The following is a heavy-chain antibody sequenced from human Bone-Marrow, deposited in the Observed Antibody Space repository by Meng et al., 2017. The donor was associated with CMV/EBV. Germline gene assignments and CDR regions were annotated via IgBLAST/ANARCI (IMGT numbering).Heavy chain of an antibody. CDR1: GGTFSSHT. J-gene: IGHJ4*02. CDR2: IIPGLGTT. D-gene: IGHD5-24*01. CDR3: ATGGEMATITGPFDY. V-gene: IGHV1-69*08. Sequence: SVKVSCKASGGTFSSHTMSWVRQAPGQGLEWMGSIIPGLGTTNYAQKFQGRVTMTADKSTSTAKMELSSLRSEDTAVYYCATGGEMATITGPFDYWGQGTLVTVSS.